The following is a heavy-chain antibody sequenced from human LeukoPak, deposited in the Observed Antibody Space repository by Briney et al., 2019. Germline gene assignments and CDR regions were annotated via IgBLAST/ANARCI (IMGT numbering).Heavy chain of an antibody. V-gene: IGHV3-74*01. J-gene: IGHJ6*02. CDR2: INSDGSST. CDR3: ANDPLFFYHGMDV. Sequence: GGSLRLSCAASGFTFSSYWMHWVRQAPGKGLVWVSRINSDGSSTSYADSVKGRFTISRDNAKNTLYLQMNSLRAEDTAVYYCANDPLFFYHGMDVWGQGTTVTVSS. D-gene: IGHD1-1*01. CDR1: GFTFSSYW.